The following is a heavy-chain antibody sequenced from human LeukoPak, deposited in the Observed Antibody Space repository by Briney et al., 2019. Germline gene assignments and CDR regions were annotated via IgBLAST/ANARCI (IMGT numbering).Heavy chain of an antibody. J-gene: IGHJ4*02. Sequence: GGSLRLSCEASGVTFSSYVMSWVRQAPGKGLEWVANIKYDGNEEYYVDSVKGRFTISRDNAKNSLYLQLNSLRVEDTAVYYCKSGGAAPGSFDNWGQGTLVTVSP. CDR3: KSGGAAPGSFDN. D-gene: IGHD4-23*01. CDR1: GVTFSSYV. CDR2: IKYDGNEE. V-gene: IGHV3-7*01.